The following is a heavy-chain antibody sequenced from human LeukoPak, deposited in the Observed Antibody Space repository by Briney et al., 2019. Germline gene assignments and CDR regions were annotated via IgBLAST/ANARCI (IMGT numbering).Heavy chain of an antibody. J-gene: IGHJ6*03. CDR1: GFTFSSYA. D-gene: IGHD1-26*01. CDR3: ANPAGDYYYMDV. CDR2: ISGSGSIT. Sequence: PGGSLRLSCAASGFTFSSYAMSWVRQAPGKGLEWVSAISGSGSITYYADSVKGRFTISRENTKKTRYMQKQSLRAEETPVYYCANPAGDYYYMDVWGKGTTVTVSS. V-gene: IGHV3-23*01.